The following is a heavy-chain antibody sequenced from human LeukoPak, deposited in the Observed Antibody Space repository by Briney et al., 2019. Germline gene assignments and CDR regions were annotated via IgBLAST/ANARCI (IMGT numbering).Heavy chain of an antibody. Sequence: SETLSLTCAVYGGSFSGYYWSLIRQPPGKGLEWIGEINHSGSTNYNPSLKSRVTISVDTSKNQFSLKLSSVTAADTAVYYCARGLRGSRFDYWGQGTLVTVSS. CDR2: INHSGST. J-gene: IGHJ4*02. D-gene: IGHD2-15*01. V-gene: IGHV4-34*01. CDR1: GGSFSGYY. CDR3: ARGLRGSRFDY.